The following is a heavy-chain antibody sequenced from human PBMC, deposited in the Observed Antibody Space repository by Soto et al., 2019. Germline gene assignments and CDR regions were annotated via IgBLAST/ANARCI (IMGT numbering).Heavy chain of an antibody. Sequence: SVKVSCKASGGTFSSYTISWVRQAPGQGLEWMGRIIPILGIANYAQKFQGRVTITADKSTSTAYMELSSLRSEDTAVYYCARARYCSITSCYGGSDSYFDYWGQGTLVTVSS. J-gene: IGHJ4*02. CDR3: ARARYCSITSCYGGSDSYFDY. D-gene: IGHD2-2*01. V-gene: IGHV1-69*02. CDR2: IIPILGIA. CDR1: GGTFSSYT.